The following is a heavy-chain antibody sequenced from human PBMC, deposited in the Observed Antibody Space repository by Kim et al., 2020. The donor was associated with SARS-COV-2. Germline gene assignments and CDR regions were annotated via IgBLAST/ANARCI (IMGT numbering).Heavy chain of an antibody. J-gene: IGHJ6*02. CDR1: GGSISSSSYY. CDR2: IYYSGST. Sequence: SETLSLTCTVSGGSISSSSYYWGWIRQPPGKGLEWIGSIYYSGSTYYNPSLKSRVTISVDTSKNQFSLKLSSVTAADTAVYYCATLNSYYYYGMDVWGQGTTVTVSS. V-gene: IGHV4-39*01. CDR3: ATLNSYYYYGMDV.